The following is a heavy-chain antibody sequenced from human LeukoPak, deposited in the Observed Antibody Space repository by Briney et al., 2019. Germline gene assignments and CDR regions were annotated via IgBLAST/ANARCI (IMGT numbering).Heavy chain of an antibody. V-gene: IGHV1-2*02. Sequence: ASVKVSCKASGYTFTGYYMHWVRQAPGQGLEWMGWINPNSGGTNYAQKFQGRVTMTRDTSISTAYMELSRLRSDDTAVYYCARALHPIFGVVISLYFDYWGQGTLVTVSS. D-gene: IGHD3-3*01. CDR1: GYTFTGYY. CDR2: INPNSGGT. J-gene: IGHJ4*02. CDR3: ARALHPIFGVVISLYFDY.